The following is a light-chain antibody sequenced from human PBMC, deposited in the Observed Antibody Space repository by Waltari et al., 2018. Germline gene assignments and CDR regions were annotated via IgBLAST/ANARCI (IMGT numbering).Light chain of an antibody. CDR3: SSHRSSSTPYV. Sequence: HSALTQPASVSGSPGQSITISCTGTTSDFGGFNFVSWYQQHPGKAPKLLISDVSIRPSGVSNRFSGSKSGNTASLTISGLQAEDEADYYCSSHRSSSTPYVFGTGTKVTVL. J-gene: IGLJ1*01. V-gene: IGLV2-14*01. CDR1: TSDFGGFNF. CDR2: DVS.